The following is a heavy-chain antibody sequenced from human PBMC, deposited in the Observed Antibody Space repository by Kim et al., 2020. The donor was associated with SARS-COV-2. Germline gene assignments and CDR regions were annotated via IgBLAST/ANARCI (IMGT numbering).Heavy chain of an antibody. V-gene: IGHV3-23*01. CDR1: GFTFSSFA. CDR2: ISGSAGKT. J-gene: IGHJ5*02. D-gene: IGHD6-13*01. Sequence: GGSLRLSCAASGFTFSSFAMSWVRQNPGKGLEWVSSISGSAGKTYYADSVKGRFTVSSDNSKDTLYLQMDILRAEDTAVYYCVKDQSSSPWSACDPWVQGTLVPVSS. CDR3: VKDQSSSPWSACDP.